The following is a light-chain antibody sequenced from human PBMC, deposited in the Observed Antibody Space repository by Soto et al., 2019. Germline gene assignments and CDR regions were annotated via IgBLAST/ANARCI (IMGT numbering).Light chain of an antibody. CDR3: QQRSDWPST. CDR2: DAS. CDR1: QSVSSY. J-gene: IGKJ4*01. Sequence: EIVLTQSPATLSLSPGERATLSCRASQSVSSYLAWYQQKPGQAPRLLIYDASNRATGIPARFSGSGSGTDFTLTISSLEPDDFAVYYSQQRSDWPSTFGGRTKVQIK. V-gene: IGKV3-11*01.